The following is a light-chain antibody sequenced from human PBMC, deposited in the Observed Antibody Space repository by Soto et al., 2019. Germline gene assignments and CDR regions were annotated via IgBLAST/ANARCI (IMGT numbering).Light chain of an antibody. V-gene: IGLV2-23*01. CDR1: SSDVGSYNL. J-gene: IGLJ1*01. CDR3: CSYAGSSRV. Sequence: QSALTQPASVSGSPGQSITISCTGTSSDVGSYNLVSWYQQHPGKAPKLMIYEGSKRPSGVSNRFSGSKSGNTASLTISGLQAEDEADHYCCSYAGSSRVFGTGTKLTVL. CDR2: EGS.